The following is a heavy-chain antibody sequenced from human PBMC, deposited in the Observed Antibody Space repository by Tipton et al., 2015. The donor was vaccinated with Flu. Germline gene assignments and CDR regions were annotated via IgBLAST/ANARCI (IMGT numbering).Heavy chain of an antibody. J-gene: IGHJ4*02. V-gene: IGHV1-46*01. CDR3: ARDRGFGAYTFDY. CDR2: IYPSGGGT. Sequence: QVQLVQSGAEVKKPGASVRISCTASGYTFTNYNMHWVRQAPGQGPEWMGIIYPSGGGTTYAQRFQGRVTLTRDKSTSTVYMKLSSLRSEDTAFYYCARDRGFGAYTFDYWGQGTLVTVAS. D-gene: IGHD3-10*01. CDR1: GYTFTNYN.